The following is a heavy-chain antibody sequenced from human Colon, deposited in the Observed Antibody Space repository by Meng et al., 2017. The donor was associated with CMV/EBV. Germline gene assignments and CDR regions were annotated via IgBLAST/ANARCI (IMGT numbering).Heavy chain of an antibody. CDR2: ISTYNGNT. V-gene: IGHV1-18*01. CDR1: GYTFNSYP. Sequence: QVQLVQSGAEVKKPGASVKVSCTASGYTFNSYPISWVRQAPGQGLEWMGWISTYNGNTNYAQKFQGRLTLTTDTSTSTAYMELRGPRSDDTAVYYCAREKATVTTFMLLYWGLGTLVTVSS. D-gene: IGHD4-17*01. J-gene: IGHJ4*02. CDR3: AREKATVTTFMLLY.